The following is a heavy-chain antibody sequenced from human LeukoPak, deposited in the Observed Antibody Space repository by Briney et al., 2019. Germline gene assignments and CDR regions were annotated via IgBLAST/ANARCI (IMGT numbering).Heavy chain of an antibody. D-gene: IGHD6-6*01. CDR2: IIPILGIA. CDR1: GGTFSSYA. V-gene: IGHV1-69*04. CDR3: ARDYSSSSYYYYGMDV. J-gene: IGHJ6*02. Sequence: ASVKVPCKASGGTFSSYAISWVRQAPGQGLEWMGRIIPILGIANYAQKFQGRVTITADKSTSTAYMELSSLRSEDTAVYYCARDYSSSSYYYYGMDVWGQGTTVTVSS.